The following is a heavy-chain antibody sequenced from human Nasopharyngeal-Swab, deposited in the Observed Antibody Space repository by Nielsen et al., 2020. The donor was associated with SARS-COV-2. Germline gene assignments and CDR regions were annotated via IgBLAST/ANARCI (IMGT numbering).Heavy chain of an antibody. CDR3: ARVHYYGSGAWSSSYGADYYYGVDV. Sequence: SETLSLTCTVSGGSISSSSYYWGWIRQPPGKGLEWIGEINHSGSTKYNPSLKSRVSISVDTSKNQFSLKLSSVTAADTALYYCARVHYYGSGAWSSSYGADYYYGVDVWAQGTTVTVSS. CDR2: INHSGST. CDR1: GGSISSSSYY. D-gene: IGHD3-10*01. V-gene: IGHV4-39*07. J-gene: IGHJ6*02.